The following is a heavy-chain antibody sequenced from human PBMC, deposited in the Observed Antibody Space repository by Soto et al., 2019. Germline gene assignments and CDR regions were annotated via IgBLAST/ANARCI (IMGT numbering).Heavy chain of an antibody. CDR2: IYYSGST. Sequence: SETLSLTCTVSGGSISSYYWSWIRQPPGKGLEWIGYIYYSGSTNYNPSLKSRVTISVDTSKNQFSLKLSSVTAADTAVYYCARVPVVPAAMEYYYYMDVWGKGTTVTVSS. D-gene: IGHD2-2*01. CDR1: GGSISSYY. CDR3: ARVPVVPAAMEYYYYMDV. V-gene: IGHV4-59*01. J-gene: IGHJ6*03.